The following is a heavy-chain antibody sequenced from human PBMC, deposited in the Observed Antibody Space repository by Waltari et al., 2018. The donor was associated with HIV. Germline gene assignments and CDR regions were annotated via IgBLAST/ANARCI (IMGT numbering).Heavy chain of an antibody. Sequence: QVQLVESGGGLVQSGGSLSLSCGVSGFDGSGTGLHWVRQAPGKGLEWVAVMSYDGKTYYSDDVRGRFTMSRDTSRNTMFLQMDRLKVGDRGVYYCAKDLNVFYHGSGFDYWGPGSPVSVS. CDR3: AKDLNVFYHGSGFDY. D-gene: IGHD3-10*01. V-gene: IGHV3-30*18. CDR2: MSYDGKT. CDR1: GFDGSGTG. J-gene: IGHJ4*02.